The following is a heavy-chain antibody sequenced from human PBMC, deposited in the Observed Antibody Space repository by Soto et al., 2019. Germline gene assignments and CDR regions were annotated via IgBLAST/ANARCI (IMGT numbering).Heavy chain of an antibody. CDR3: ARGVQH. Sequence: QVQLQESGPGLVKPSQTLSLTCTVSGGSISSGGYHWSWIRQHPGKGLEWIGYIYYSGSTYYNPSLXSXXTISVDTSKNQFSLKLSSVTAADTAMYYCARGVQHWGQGTLVTVSS. V-gene: IGHV4-31*03. CDR1: GGSISSGGYH. CDR2: IYYSGST. J-gene: IGHJ1*01.